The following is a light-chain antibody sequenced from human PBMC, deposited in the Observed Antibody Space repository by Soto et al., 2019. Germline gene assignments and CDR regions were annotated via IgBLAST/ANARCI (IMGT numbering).Light chain of an antibody. Sequence: NFMLTQPHSVSESPGKTVTISCTRSCGSIASNSVQWYQQRPGSGPTTVIYENYKRPSGVPYRFSGSIDSSSNSASLTISGLKTEDEADYYCQSYATSRVIFGGGTKVTVL. CDR1: CGSIASNS. J-gene: IGLJ2*01. V-gene: IGLV6-57*04. CDR3: QSYATSRVI. CDR2: ENY.